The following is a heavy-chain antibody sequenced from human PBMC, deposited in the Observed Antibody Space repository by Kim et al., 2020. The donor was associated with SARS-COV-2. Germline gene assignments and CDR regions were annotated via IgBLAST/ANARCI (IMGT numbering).Heavy chain of an antibody. CDR3: ARAVIVGATWPYYFDY. CDR2: INPSGGST. CDR1: GYTFTTYY. J-gene: IGHJ4*02. D-gene: IGHD1-26*01. V-gene: IGHV1-46*01. Sequence: ASVKVSCKASGYTFTTYYMHWVRQAPGQGLEWMGIINPSGGSTSCAQKFEGRVTMTRDTSTSTVYMELSSLRSEDTAVYYCARAVIVGATWPYYFDYWGQGTLVTVSS.